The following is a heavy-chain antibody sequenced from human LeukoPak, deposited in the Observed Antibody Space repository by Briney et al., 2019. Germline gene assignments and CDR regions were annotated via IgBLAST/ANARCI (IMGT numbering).Heavy chain of an antibody. CDR1: GYTFTSYG. CDR2: ISAYNGNT. J-gene: IGHJ5*02. V-gene: IGHV1-18*01. CDR3: ARDNSVGETAWWFDP. D-gene: IGHD1-26*01. Sequence: GASVKVSCKASGYTFTSYGISWVRQAPGQGLEWMGWISAYNGNTNYAQKLQGRVTMTRDMFTSTDYMELTSLTSDDTAVYYCARDNSVGETAWWFDPWGQGTLVTVSS.